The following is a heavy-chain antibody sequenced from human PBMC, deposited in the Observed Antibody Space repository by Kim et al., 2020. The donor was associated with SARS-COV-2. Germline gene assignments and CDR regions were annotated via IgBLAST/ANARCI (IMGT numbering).Heavy chain of an antibody. Sequence: SETLSLTCAVYGGSFSGYYWSWIRQPPGKGLEWIGEINHSGSTNYNPSLKSRVTISVDTSKNQFSLKLSSVTAADTAVYYCARGPVVVVAATPTPEGYYFDYWGQGTLVTVSS. V-gene: IGHV4-34*01. CDR2: INHSGST. D-gene: IGHD2-15*01. CDR1: GGSFSGYY. J-gene: IGHJ4*02. CDR3: ARGPVVVVAATPTPEGYYFDY.